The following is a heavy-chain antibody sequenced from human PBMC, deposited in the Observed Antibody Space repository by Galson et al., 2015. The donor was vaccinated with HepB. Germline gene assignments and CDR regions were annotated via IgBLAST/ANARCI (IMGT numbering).Heavy chain of an antibody. CDR1: GFTFSSYW. CDR3: ARDRGSYYEYYYYMDV. CDR2: IKQDGSEK. J-gene: IGHJ6*03. D-gene: IGHD1-26*01. Sequence: SLRLSCAASGFTFSSYWMSWVRRAPGKGLEWVANIKQDGSEKYYVDSVKGRFTISRDNAKNSLYLQMNSLRAEDTAVYYCARDRGSYYEYYYYMDVWGKGTTVTVSS. V-gene: IGHV3-7*01.